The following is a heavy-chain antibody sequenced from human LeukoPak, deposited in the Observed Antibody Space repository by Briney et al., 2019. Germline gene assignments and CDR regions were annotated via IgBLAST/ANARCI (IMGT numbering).Heavy chain of an antibody. J-gene: IGHJ3*01. CDR1: GGSISSHY. Sequence: SETLSLTCTVSGGSISSHYWIWIRQPPGKGLEWIGYIYNSGSTNYNPSLKSRVTISLDTSKNQFSLKLTSVTAADAAVYFCARDDYGVFDAFDVWGQGTVVTVSS. CDR3: ARDDYGVFDAFDV. CDR2: IYNSGST. V-gene: IGHV4-59*08. D-gene: IGHD3-16*01.